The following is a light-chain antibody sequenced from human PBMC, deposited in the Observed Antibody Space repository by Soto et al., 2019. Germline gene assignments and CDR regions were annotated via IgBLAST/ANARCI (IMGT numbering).Light chain of an antibody. CDR2: GVS. CDR3: QQYGNSPNT. J-gene: IGKJ3*01. V-gene: IGKV3-20*01. CDR1: QSDSSTY. Sequence: ESVVTQSPGTLSLSPGERATLSCRASQSDSSTYLAWYQQKPGQAPRLLIYGVSRRATGIPDRFSGSGSGTDFTLTISRLEPEDFAVYYCQQYGNSPNTFGPGTKLDIK.